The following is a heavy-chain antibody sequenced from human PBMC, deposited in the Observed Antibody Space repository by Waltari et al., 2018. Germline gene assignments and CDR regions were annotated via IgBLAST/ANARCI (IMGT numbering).Heavy chain of an antibody. CDR1: GYTLTELS. J-gene: IGHJ6*02. D-gene: IGHD2-21*02. CDR2: FDPEDGET. Sequence: QVQLVQSGAEVKKPGASVKVSCKVSGYTLTELSMHWVRQAPGKGLEWMGGFDPEDGETIYAQKFQGRVTMTEDKSTDTAYMELSSLRSEDTAVYYCATHALAYCGGDCIPRGYGMDVWGQGTTVTVSS. CDR3: ATHALAYCGGDCIPRGYGMDV. V-gene: IGHV1-24*01.